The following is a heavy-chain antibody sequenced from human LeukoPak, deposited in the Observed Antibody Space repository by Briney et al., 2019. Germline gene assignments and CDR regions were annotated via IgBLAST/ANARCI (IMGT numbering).Heavy chain of an antibody. CDR2: ISGSSSTI. J-gene: IGHJ6*03. CDR3: ARESYMDV. Sequence: PGGSLRLSCAASGFTFSNYTMNWVRQAPGKGLEWVSYISGSSSTIYYADSVKGRFTISRDNAKNSLYLQMNSLRAEDTAVYYCARESYMDVWGKGTTVTVSS. CDR1: GFTFSNYT. V-gene: IGHV3-48*01.